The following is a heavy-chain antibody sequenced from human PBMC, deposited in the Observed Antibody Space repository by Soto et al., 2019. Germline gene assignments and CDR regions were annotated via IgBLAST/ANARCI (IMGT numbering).Heavy chain of an antibody. V-gene: IGHV4-34*01. J-gene: IGHJ4*02. Sequence: SETLSLTCAVYGGSFSGYYWSWIRQPPGKGLEWIGEINHSGSTNYNPSLKSRVTISVDTSKNQFSLKLSSVTAADTAVYYCARGGRIAAFANWGQGTLVTVSS. D-gene: IGHD6-6*01. CDR3: ARGGRIAAFAN. CDR1: GGSFSGYY. CDR2: INHSGST.